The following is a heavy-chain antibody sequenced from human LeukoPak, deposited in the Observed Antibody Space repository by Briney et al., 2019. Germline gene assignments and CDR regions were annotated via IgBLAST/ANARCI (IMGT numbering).Heavy chain of an antibody. Sequence: SETLSLTCTVSGGSISSYYWSWIRQPAGKGLEWIGRIYTSGSTNYNPSLKSRVTISVDKSKNQFSLKLSSVTAADTAVYYCASGSCGGDCYSRRLYYFDYWGQGTLVTVSS. CDR3: ASGSCGGDCYSRRLYYFDY. J-gene: IGHJ4*02. V-gene: IGHV4-4*07. CDR2: IYTSGST. CDR1: GGSISSYY. D-gene: IGHD2-21*02.